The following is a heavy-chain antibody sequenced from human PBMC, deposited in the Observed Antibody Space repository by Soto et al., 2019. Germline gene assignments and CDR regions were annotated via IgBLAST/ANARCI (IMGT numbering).Heavy chain of an antibody. CDR3: ARPGWDILTGYYEPNWFDP. V-gene: IGHV1-69*13. Sequence: GASVKVSCKASGGTFSSYAISWVRQAPGQGLEWMGGIIPIFGTANYAQKFQGRVTITADESTSTAYMELSSLRSEDTAVYYCARPGWDILTGYYEPNWFDPWRQGTLVTVSS. CDR1: GGTFSSYA. J-gene: IGHJ5*02. D-gene: IGHD3-9*01. CDR2: IIPIFGTA.